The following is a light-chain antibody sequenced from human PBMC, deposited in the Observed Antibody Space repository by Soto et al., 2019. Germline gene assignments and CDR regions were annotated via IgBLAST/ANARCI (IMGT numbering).Light chain of an antibody. V-gene: IGKV4-1*01. CDR1: QSVLYSANHKNY. J-gene: IGKJ1*01. CDR2: WAS. CDR3: QQYYTTPRT. Sequence: DIVMTQSPDSLAVSLGERATLNCKSSQSVLYSANHKNYLAWYQQKPGQPPKLLIYWASTRESGVPDRFRGRGSGTDFTPTLSSLQAEDVAVYFCQQYYTTPRTFGQGTKVEI.